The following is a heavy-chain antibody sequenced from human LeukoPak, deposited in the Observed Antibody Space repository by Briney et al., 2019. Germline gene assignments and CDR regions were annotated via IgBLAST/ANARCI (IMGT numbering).Heavy chain of an antibody. Sequence: GGSLRLSCAASGFSFSEYYMTWIRQAPGKGLEWVSNLSSSGRYTNYADSVRGRFTISRDNAKKSLYLQMNSLRAEDTAVYYCARHSEGPVNDAFDIWGQATKLTVSS. CDR1: GFSFSEYY. J-gene: IGHJ3*02. CDR3: ARHSEGPVNDAFDI. V-gene: IGHV3-11*03. CDR2: LSSSGRYT. D-gene: IGHD2-2*01.